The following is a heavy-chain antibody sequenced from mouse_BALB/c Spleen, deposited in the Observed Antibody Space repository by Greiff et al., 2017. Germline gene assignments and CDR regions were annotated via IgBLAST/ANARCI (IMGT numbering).Heavy chain of an antibody. V-gene: IGHV1S137*01. CDR2: ISTYYGDA. CDR3: ARGNYAMDY. J-gene: IGHJ4*01. Sequence: LVESGAELVRPGVSVKISCKGSGYTFTDYAMHWVKQSHAKSLEWIGVISTYYGDASYNQKFKGKATMTVDKSSSTAYMELARLTSEDSAIYYCARGNYAMDYWGQGTSVTVSS. CDR1: GYTFTDYA.